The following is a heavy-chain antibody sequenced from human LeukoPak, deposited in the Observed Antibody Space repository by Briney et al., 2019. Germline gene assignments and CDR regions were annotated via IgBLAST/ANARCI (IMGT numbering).Heavy chain of an antibody. J-gene: IGHJ4*02. CDR3: ARDYSSSWYFDY. D-gene: IGHD6-13*01. V-gene: IGHV1-18*01. CDR2: ISAYNGNT. Sequence: GASVKVSCKTSGYTFSNYGVSWVRQAPGQGLEWMGWISAYNGNTKYADDHQGRVALTTDTSTTTAYMELRSLRSDDTAVYFCARDYSSSWYFDYWGQGTQVTVSS. CDR1: GYTFSNYG.